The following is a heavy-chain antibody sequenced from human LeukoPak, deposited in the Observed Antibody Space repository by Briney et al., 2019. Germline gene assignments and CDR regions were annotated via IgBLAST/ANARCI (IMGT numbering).Heavy chain of an antibody. CDR1: GYTLTELS. CDR2: FDPEDGET. Sequence: ASVKVSCKVSGYTLTELSMHWVRQAPGKGLEWMGGFDPEDGETIYAQKFQGRVTMTEDTSTDTAYMELSSLRSEDTAVYYCARVYCGGDCYHAFDIWGQGTMVTVSS. V-gene: IGHV1-24*01. J-gene: IGHJ3*02. CDR3: ARVYCGGDCYHAFDI. D-gene: IGHD2-21*02.